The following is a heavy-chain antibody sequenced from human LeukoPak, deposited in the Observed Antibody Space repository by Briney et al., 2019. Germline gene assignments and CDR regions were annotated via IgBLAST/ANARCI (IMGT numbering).Heavy chain of an antibody. J-gene: IGHJ1*01. CDR3: ASADSGSYSPFQH. CDR1: GGSMSRYY. Sequence: PSETLSLTCTVSGGSMSRYYWSWIRQPPGKGLEWIGEINHSGSTNYNPSLKSRVTISVDTSKNQFSLKLSSVTAADTAVYYCASADSGSYSPFQHWGQGTLVTVSS. V-gene: IGHV4-34*01. D-gene: IGHD1-26*01. CDR2: INHSGST.